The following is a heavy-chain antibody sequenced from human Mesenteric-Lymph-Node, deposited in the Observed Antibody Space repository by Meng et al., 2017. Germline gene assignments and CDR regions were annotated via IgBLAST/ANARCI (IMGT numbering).Heavy chain of an antibody. CDR3: ATVGAEGVDYFDF. CDR1: GYTFTNYP. D-gene: IGHD1-26*01. V-gene: IGHV1-3*01. J-gene: IGHJ4*02. Sequence: HVHLVQSGAEVKKPGASVKVSCKASGYTFTNYPIHWVRQAPGQRLECMGWINAGNGYTKYSQKFQGRVTITRDTSASTAYMELSSLRSEDTAVYYCATVGAEGVDYFDFWGQGTLVTVSS. CDR2: INAGNGYT.